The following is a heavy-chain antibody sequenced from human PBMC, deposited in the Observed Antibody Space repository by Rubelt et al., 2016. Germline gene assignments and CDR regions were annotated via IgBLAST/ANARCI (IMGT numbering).Heavy chain of an antibody. CDR3: AGGITIFGVASGYFDY. CDR2: IYYSGST. V-gene: IGHV4-59*04. CDR1: GGSISSYY. J-gene: IGHJ4*02. Sequence: QVQLQESGPGLVKPSETLSLTCTVSGGSISSYYWSWIRQPPGKGLEWIGYIYYSGSTYYNPSLKSRVTISVDTSKNQFSLKLSSVTAADTAVYYCAGGITIFGVASGYFDYWGQGTLVTVSS. D-gene: IGHD3-3*01.